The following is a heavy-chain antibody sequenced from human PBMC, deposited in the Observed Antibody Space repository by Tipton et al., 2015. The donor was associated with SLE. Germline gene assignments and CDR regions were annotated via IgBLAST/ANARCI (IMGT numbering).Heavy chain of an antibody. D-gene: IGHD3-22*01. CDR2: IYSSGST. Sequence: TLSLTCTVSSASISDHYWTWIRQPPGKGLEWIGYIYSSGSTTYTPSLKSRIAISVDTFTMQFSLRLTSVTAADTAVYYCGGGNYFDYYMDVWGKGTTVTVSS. CDR1: SASISDHY. J-gene: IGHJ6*03. CDR3: GGGNYFDYYMDV. V-gene: IGHV4-4*08.